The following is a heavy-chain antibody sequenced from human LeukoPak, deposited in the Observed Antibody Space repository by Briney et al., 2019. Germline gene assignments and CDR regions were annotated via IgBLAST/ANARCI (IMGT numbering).Heavy chain of an antibody. V-gene: IGHV4-59*08. CDR1: GGSISSYY. Sequence: SETLSLTCTVSGGSISSYYWSWIRQPPGKGLEWIGYIYYSGSTNYNPSLKSRLTTSVDTSRNQFSLKLSSVTAADTAVYYCARHSGFSPSNAFDVWGQGTMVTVSS. CDR3: ARHSGFSPSNAFDV. CDR2: IYYSGST. J-gene: IGHJ3*01. D-gene: IGHD3-10*01.